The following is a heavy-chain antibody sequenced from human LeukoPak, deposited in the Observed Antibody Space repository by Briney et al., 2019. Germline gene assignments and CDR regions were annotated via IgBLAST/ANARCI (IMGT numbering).Heavy chain of an antibody. D-gene: IGHD5-12*01. CDR3: ARDLGLTGYDLLDY. Sequence: GGSLRLSCAASGFTFTTYWMTWVRQAPGKGLEWVANIKHDGSERYYVDSVKGRFTISRDNAKNSVYLQMNSLRAEDTAVYYCARDLGLTGYDLLDYWGQGTLVTVST. CDR2: IKHDGSER. V-gene: IGHV3-7*01. CDR1: GFTFTTYW. J-gene: IGHJ4*02.